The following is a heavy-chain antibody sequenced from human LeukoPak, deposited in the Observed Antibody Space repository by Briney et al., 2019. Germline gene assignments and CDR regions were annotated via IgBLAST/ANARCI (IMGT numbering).Heavy chain of an antibody. D-gene: IGHD6-13*01. CDR1: GYSFSTFG. CDR2: ISPYDDST. Sequence: ASVKVSCKASGYSFSTFGITWVRQAPGQGLEWMGWISPYDDSTAYGQKFEGRVTMTRDTSTNTSYMELRSLTSDDTALYYCAKVDPPIAGGAPGDAFDLWGQGTMVIVSS. CDR3: AKVDPPIAGGAPGDAFDL. J-gene: IGHJ3*01. V-gene: IGHV1-18*01.